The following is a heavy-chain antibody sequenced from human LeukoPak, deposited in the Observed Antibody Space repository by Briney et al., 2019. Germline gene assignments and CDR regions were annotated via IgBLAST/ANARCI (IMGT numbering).Heavy chain of an antibody. Sequence: PSETLSLTCTVSGGSISSGDYYWSWIRQPPGKGLEWIAYIYYSGSTYYNPSLESRVTISVDTSKNQFSLKLSSVTAADTAVYYCARVPKEDSSGYYYAFDYWGQGTLVTVSS. J-gene: IGHJ4*02. CDR3: ARVPKEDSSGYYYAFDY. D-gene: IGHD3-22*01. V-gene: IGHV4-30-4*01. CDR2: IYYSGST. CDR1: GGSISSGDYY.